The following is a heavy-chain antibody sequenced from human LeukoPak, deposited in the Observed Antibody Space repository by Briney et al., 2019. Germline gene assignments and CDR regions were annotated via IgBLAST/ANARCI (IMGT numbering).Heavy chain of an antibody. V-gene: IGHV3-11*04. Sequence: GGSLRLSCTASGFSSSDYYMTWIRQAPGKGLEWISYVWKSGNTVYYADSVKGRFTVSRDNAKNSMFLQMNNLTVEDTAVYYCARRNYADSWGQGTLVTVSS. CDR1: GFSSSDYY. D-gene: IGHD1-7*01. CDR3: ARRNYADS. CDR2: VWKSGNTV. J-gene: IGHJ1*01.